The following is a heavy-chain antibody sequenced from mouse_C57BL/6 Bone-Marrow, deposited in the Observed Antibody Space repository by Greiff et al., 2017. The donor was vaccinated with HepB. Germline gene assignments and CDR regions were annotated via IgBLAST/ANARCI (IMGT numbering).Heavy chain of an antibody. CDR2: ISSGGDYI. D-gene: IGHD2-3*01. J-gene: IGHJ4*01. CDR1: GFTFSSYA. CDR3: TRDEMVYAMDY. Sequence: EVQRVESGEGLVKPGGSLKLSCAASGFTFSSYAMSWVRQTPEKRLEWVAYISSGGDYIYYADTVKGRFTISRDNARNTLYLQMSSLKSEDTAMYYCTRDEMVYAMDYWGQGTSVTVSS. V-gene: IGHV5-9-1*02.